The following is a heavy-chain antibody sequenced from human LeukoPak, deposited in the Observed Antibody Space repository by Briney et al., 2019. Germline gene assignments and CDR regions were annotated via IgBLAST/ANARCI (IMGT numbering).Heavy chain of an antibody. CDR3: AKKEVAYDY. J-gene: IGHJ4*02. CDR2: ISYDGSNK. D-gene: IGHD5-12*01. V-gene: IGHV3-30*18. CDR1: GFPFSSFG. Sequence: GGSLGLSCAASGFPFSSFGMHRVRQAPGKGLEWVAVISYDGSNKYYADSVKGRFTISRDNSKNTLYLQMNSLRAEDTAVYYCAKKEVAYDYWGQGTLVTVSS.